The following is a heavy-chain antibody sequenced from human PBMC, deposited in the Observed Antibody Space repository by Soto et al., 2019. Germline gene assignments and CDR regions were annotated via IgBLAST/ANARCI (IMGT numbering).Heavy chain of an antibody. Sequence: EVQLVESGGGLVKPRGSLRLSCAASGFTFSHVWMTWVRQAPGKGLEWVGRIKRKSDGGTADSAAPVKGRFTISRDDLKATLYLQMNSLEIEDTAVYYCAADAYCSSNTCPGALDIWGRGTMVTVSS. D-gene: IGHD2-2*01. J-gene: IGHJ3*02. CDR3: AADAYCSSNTCPGALDI. CDR2: IKRKSDGGTA. V-gene: IGHV3-15*01. CDR1: GFTFSHVW.